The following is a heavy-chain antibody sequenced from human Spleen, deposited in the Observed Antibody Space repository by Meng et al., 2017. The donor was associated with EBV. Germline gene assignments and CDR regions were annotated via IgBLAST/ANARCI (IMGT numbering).Heavy chain of an antibody. CDR2: IHYSGST. CDR3: ARASSGDSDGFDY. Sequence: GQWRKAGLGLGRAPQTLTLTCAVSGGSISSGDYYWSWIRQPPGKGLEWIGYIHYSGSTHYNSSLRSRITMSLDTSKNKLSLKLSSVTAADTAVYYCARASSGDSDGFDYWGQGTLVTVSS. J-gene: IGHJ4*02. D-gene: IGHD5-18*01. CDR1: GGSISSGDYY. V-gene: IGHV4-30-4*01.